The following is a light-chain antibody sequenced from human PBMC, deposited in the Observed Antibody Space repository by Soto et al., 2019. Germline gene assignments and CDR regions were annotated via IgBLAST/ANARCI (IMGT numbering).Light chain of an antibody. J-gene: IGLJ2*01. CDR3: QTWGSGIQI. CDR1: SGHSSYA. Sequence: QPVLTQSPSASASLGASVKLTCTLSSGHSSYAIAWHQQQPEKGPRYLMKLNSDGSHSKGDGIPDRFSGSSSGAERYLTIPSLQSEDEAEYYCQTWGSGIQIFGGGTKLTVL. V-gene: IGLV4-69*01. CDR2: LNSDGSH.